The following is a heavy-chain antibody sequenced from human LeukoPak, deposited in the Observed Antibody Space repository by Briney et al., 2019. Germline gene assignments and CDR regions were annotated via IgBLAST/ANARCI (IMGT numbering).Heavy chain of an antibody. J-gene: IGHJ4*02. CDR1: GFTFSSYA. CDR3: AKRSTVTTWPDLDY. Sequence: SGGSLRLSCAASGFTFSSYAMSWVRQAPGKGLEWVSAISGSGGSTYYADSVKGRFTISRDNSKNTVYLQMNSLRAEDTAVYYCAKRSTVTTWPDLDYWGQGTLVTVSS. CDR2: ISGSGGST. V-gene: IGHV3-23*01. D-gene: IGHD4-17*01.